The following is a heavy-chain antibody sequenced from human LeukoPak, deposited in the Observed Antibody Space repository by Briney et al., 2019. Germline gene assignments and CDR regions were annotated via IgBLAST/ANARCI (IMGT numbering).Heavy chain of an antibody. CDR3: ASADYDFWSGYPPSPDY. CDR2: ISGSSKHR. D-gene: IGHD3-3*01. CDR1: GFTFTSYS. Sequence: GGSLRLSCAASGFTFTSYSMNWVRQAPGTGLEWVSSISGSSKHRYYADSVKRRFTISRDNATNSLYLQMNSLRAEDTAVYYCASADYDFWSGYPPSPDYWGQGTLVTVSS. V-gene: IGHV3-21*01. J-gene: IGHJ4*02.